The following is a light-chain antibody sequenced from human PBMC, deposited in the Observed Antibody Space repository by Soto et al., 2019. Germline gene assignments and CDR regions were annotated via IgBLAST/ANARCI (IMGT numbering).Light chain of an antibody. J-gene: IGKJ2*01. CDR3: QHYGSSPYT. V-gene: IGKV3-20*01. CDR1: QSVSSSY. CDR2: DTS. Sequence: EIVLTQSPGTLSLSPGERATLSCRASQSVSSSYLAWYQQRRGQAPRLLIYDTSRRATDIPDRFSGSGSGTDFTLTLSRLEPEDFAVYYCQHYGSSPYTFGQGTKLEIK.